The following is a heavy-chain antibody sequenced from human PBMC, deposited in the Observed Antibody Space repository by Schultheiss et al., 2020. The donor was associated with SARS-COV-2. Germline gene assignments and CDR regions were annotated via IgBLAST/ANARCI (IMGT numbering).Heavy chain of an antibody. CDR2: IIPIFGTA. CDR1: GGTFSSYA. Sequence: SVKVSCKASGGTFSSYAISWVRQAPGQGLEWMGGIIPIFGTANYAQKFQGRVTITADKSTSTAYMELSSLRSEDTAVYYCARDPGDEWHRGVYAFDIWGQGTMVTVAS. CDR3: ARDPGDEWHRGVYAFDI. J-gene: IGHJ3*02. D-gene: IGHD3-3*01. V-gene: IGHV1-69*06.